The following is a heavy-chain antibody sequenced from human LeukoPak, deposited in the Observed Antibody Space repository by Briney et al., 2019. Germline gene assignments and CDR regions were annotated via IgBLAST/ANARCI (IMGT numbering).Heavy chain of an antibody. CDR2: ISYDGSNK. CDR1: GFTFSSYA. CDR3: TRGPEGVPGGY. V-gene: IGHV3-30-3*01. J-gene: IGHJ4*02. D-gene: IGHD3-10*01. Sequence: PGGSLRLSCAASGFTFSSYAMHWVRQAPGKGLEWVAVISYDGSNKYYADSMKGRFTISRDYAKNTLYLHMNSLRPEDTAVYYCTRGPEGVPGGYWGQGTLVTVSS.